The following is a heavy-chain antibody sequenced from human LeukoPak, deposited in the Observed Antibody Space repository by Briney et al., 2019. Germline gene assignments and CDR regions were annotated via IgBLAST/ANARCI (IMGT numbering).Heavy chain of an antibody. Sequence: SVKVSCKASGGTFSSYAISWVRQAPGQGLEWMGGIIPIFGTANYAQKFQGRVTITADESTSTAYMGLSSLRSEDTAVYYCARVTPYYYDSSGYFLYNWFDPWGQGTLVTVSS. V-gene: IGHV1-69*13. J-gene: IGHJ5*02. CDR3: ARVTPYYYDSSGYFLYNWFDP. D-gene: IGHD3-22*01. CDR2: IIPIFGTA. CDR1: GGTFSSYA.